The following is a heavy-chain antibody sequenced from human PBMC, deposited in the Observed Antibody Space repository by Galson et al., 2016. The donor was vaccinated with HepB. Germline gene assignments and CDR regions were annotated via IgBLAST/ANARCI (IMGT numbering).Heavy chain of an antibody. CDR3: AKEPQKYSSGWYYYN. J-gene: IGHJ4*02. CDR2: VSFNGKVQ. D-gene: IGHD6-19*01. Sequence: LSCAASGFTFGDYGMHWVRQAPGKGPEWVGVVSFNGKVQYYADSVKGRFTISRDNSKNTLYLQMDSLRVEDTALYYCAKEPQKYSSGWYYYNWGQGALVTVSS. CDR1: GFTFGDYG. V-gene: IGHV3-30*18.